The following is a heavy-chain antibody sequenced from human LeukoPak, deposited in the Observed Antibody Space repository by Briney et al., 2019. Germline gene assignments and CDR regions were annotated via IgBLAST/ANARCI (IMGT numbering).Heavy chain of an antibody. J-gene: IGHJ4*02. V-gene: IGHV3-48*04. Sequence: GGSLRLSCAASGFTFSSYSMNWVRQAPGKGLEWVSYISSSSSTIYYADSVKGRFTISRDNAKNSLYLQMNSLRAEDTAVYYCARSPEYYYDSSGYYTWYFDYWGQGTLVTVSS. CDR3: ARSPEYYYDSSGYYTWYFDY. CDR1: GFTFSSYS. D-gene: IGHD3-22*01. CDR2: ISSSSSTI.